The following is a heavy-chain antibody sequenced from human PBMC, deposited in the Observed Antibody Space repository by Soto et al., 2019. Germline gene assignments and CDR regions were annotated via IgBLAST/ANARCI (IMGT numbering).Heavy chain of an antibody. D-gene: IGHD2-15*01. CDR2: INPSGGST. CDR3: ARGLGYCSGGSCS. CDR1: GYTFTSYY. Sequence: QVQLVQSGAEVKKPGASVKVSCKASGYTFTSYYMHWVRQAPGQGLEWMGKINPSGGSTTYAQKLQRRITMTSDTSTSTVYMELSSLRSEDTAVYYCARGLGYCSGGSCSWGQGTLVTVSS. J-gene: IGHJ5*02. V-gene: IGHV1-46*03.